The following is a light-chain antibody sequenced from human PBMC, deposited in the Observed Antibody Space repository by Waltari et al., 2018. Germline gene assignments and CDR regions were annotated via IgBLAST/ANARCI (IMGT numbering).Light chain of an antibody. CDR2: YGS. V-gene: IGLV3-21*04. J-gene: IGLJ1*01. Sequence: SYVLTQPPSVSVAPGETASITCGGDNIGSYSVHWYQQKPGQAPLLIIFYGSDRPSGIPARFSGSNSGNTATLTITSVEAGDEARYYCHVWHAHFDPVVFGTGTEVTVL. CDR1: NIGSYS. CDR3: HVWHAHFDPVV.